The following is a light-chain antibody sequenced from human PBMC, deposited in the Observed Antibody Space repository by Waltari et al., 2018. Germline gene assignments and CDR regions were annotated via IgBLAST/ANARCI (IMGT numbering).Light chain of an antibody. CDR1: GSDIGGYTY. V-gene: IGLV2-11*01. Sequence: QSALTQPRSVSGPLGPSVTISCTRTGSDIGGYTYVAWYPQHPDKVPKLIIFDVAKRPSGVPDRFSGSKSGNTASLTISGLQAEDEADYYCCSYAGSYTFVFGVGTKVSVV. CDR2: DVA. J-gene: IGLJ1*01. CDR3: CSYAGSYTFV.